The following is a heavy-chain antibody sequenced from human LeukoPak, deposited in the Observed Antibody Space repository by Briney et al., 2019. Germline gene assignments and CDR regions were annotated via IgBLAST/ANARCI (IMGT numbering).Heavy chain of an antibody. CDR1: GFTFSTYG. CDR3: ARDSITGDNSLDF. Sequence: GGSLRLSCVASGFTFSTYGMHWVRQAPGKGLEWVAVITNDGNYEKYADAVRGRFTISRDNSKNTLYLQMNSLSAEDTAVYYCARDSITGDNSLDFWGRGTLVTVSA. D-gene: IGHD7-27*01. J-gene: IGHJ4*02. CDR2: ITNDGNYE. V-gene: IGHV3-33*05.